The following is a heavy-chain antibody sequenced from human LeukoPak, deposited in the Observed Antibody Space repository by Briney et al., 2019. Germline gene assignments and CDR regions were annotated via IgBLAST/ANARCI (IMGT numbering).Heavy chain of an antibody. J-gene: IGHJ6*02. CDR1: GFTFSSYG. Sequence: PGGSLRLSCAASGFTFSSYGMNWVRQAPGKGLEWVSSISSSSSYIYYADSVKGRFTISRDSAKNSLYLQMNSLRAEDTAVYYCARGGTVTSTLYYYGMDVWGQGTTVTVSS. V-gene: IGHV3-21*01. CDR2: ISSSSSYI. CDR3: ARGGTVTSTLYYYGMDV. D-gene: IGHD4-17*01.